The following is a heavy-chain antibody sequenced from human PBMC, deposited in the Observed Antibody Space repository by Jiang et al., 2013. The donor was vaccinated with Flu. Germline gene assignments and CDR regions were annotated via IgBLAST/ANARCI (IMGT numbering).Heavy chain of an antibody. CDR1: GFTLSDYY. J-gene: IGHJ4*02. V-gene: IGHV3-11*04. Sequence: LVESGGGLVKPGGSLRLSCAASGFTLSDYYMSWIREAPGKGLEYVSYIDNGGNTRHYGDSVKGRFTVSRDNAKNSLYLQMNSLRVEDTAVYYCAKNXGEGTAFYDSWGQGTLVTV. CDR2: IDNGGNTR. D-gene: IGHD2-21*01. CDR3: AKNXGEGTAFYDS.